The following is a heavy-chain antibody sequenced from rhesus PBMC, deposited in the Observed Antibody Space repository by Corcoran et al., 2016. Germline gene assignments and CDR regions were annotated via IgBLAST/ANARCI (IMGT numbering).Heavy chain of an antibody. CDR3: ARGRIVLVLLTKFSLDV. CDR2: INGNSGST. J-gene: IGHJ5-2*02. Sequence: QVQLQESGPGLVKPSETLSLTCAVSGASISSYWWNWIRPPPGKGLERIGEINGNSGSTKYNPPLKSGVIFSKDASKNQFSLRLTSVTAADTAVYYCARGRIVLVLLTKFSLDVWGRGVLVTVSS. V-gene: IGHV4-80*01. CDR1: GASISSYW. D-gene: IGHD2-2*01.